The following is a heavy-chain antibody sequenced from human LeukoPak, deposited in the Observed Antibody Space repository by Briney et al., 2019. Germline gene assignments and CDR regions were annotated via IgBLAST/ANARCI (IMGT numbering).Heavy chain of an antibody. CDR2: INEDGSAK. Sequence: GSLRLSCAASGFTFSSSWMGWVRQAPGKGLERVANINEDGSAKYYVDSVKGRFTISRDNAKRSLDLQVNSLRAEDTAVYYCTRSRRDVNQYWGQGPLVTVSS. CDR1: GFTFSSSW. CDR3: TRSRRDVNQY. V-gene: IGHV3-7*01. J-gene: IGHJ4*02. D-gene: IGHD5-24*01.